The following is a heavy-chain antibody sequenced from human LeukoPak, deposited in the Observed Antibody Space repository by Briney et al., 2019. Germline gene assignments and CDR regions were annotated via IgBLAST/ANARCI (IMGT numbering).Heavy chain of an antibody. Sequence: PGRSLRLSCAAPGFIFISYAMSWGRESPGTGLESVSAISGSGGSTYYADSVKGRFTISRDNSRDTLYLQMNSLRAEDTAVYYCAKGYYDYVWGSYYFDYWGQGTLVTVSS. CDR1: GFIFISYA. D-gene: IGHD3-16*01. CDR3: AKGYYDYVWGSYYFDY. V-gene: IGHV3-23*01. J-gene: IGHJ4*02. CDR2: ISGSGGST.